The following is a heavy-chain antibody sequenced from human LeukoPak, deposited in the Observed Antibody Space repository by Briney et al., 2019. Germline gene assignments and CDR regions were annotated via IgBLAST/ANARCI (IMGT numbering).Heavy chain of an antibody. V-gene: IGHV3-23*01. CDR2: ISGSGGST. CDR1: GFTFSSYA. D-gene: IGHD3-10*01. J-gene: IGHJ4*02. Sequence: GGSLRLSCAASGFTFSSYAMSWVRQAPGKGLEWVSAISGSGGSTYYADSVKGRFTISRDNSKNTLYLQMNSLRAEDTAVYYFAIPPPRGSRSYYIYYFDYWGQGTLVTVSS. CDR3: AIPPPRGSRSYYIYYFDY.